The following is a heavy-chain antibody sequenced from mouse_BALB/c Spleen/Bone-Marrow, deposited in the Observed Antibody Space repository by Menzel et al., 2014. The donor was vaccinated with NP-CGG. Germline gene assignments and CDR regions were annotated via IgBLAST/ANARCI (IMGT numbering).Heavy chain of an antibody. V-gene: IGHV1-81*01. CDR3: AGELRFGY. CDR1: GYTFTDYV. Sequence: QVQLQQPGPELVKPGASVKMSCKASGYTFTDYVISWVKPRTGQGLEWIGEIYPGSGNIYYNEKFKGKATLTADKSSNTAYMQLSSLTSEDSAVYFCAGELRFGYWGQGTLVTVSA. J-gene: IGHJ3*01. CDR2: IYPGSGNI.